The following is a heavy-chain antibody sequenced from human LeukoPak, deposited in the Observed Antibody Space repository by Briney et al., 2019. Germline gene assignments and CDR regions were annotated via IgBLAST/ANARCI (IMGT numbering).Heavy chain of an antibody. CDR2: IYTSGST. CDR1: GGSISSGSYY. V-gene: IGHV4-61*02. Sequence: SETLSLTCTVSGGSISSGSYYWSWIRQPAGKGLEWIGRIYTSGSTNYNPSLKSRVTISVDTSKNQFSLKLSSVTAVDTSVYHCARLTERRYALWGRGWFDPWGQGTLVTVSS. CDR3: ARLTERRYALWGRGWFDP. J-gene: IGHJ5*02. D-gene: IGHD5-18*01.